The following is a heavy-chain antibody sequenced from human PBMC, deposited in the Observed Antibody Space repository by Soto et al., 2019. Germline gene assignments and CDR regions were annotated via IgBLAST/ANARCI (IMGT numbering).Heavy chain of an antibody. Sequence: GASVKVSCKASGYTFTNNDVSWVRQATGQGLEWMGWVNPGSGDTGYAQKFQGRLTMTRDISIATAYMELNSLTSEDTAIYSCARMDSFGSLNWFDPWGQGTLVTVSS. CDR1: GYTFTNND. V-gene: IGHV1-8*01. CDR3: ARMDSFGSLNWFDP. CDR2: VNPGSGDT. D-gene: IGHD5-18*01. J-gene: IGHJ5*02.